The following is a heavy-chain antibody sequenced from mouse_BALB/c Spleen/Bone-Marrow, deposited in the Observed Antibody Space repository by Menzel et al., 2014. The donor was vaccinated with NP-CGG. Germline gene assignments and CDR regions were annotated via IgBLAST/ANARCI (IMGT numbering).Heavy chain of an antibody. CDR1: GFNIKDTY. CDR3: ARWELGRGWIAY. J-gene: IGHJ3*01. D-gene: IGHD4-1*01. CDR2: IDPANGNT. V-gene: IGHV14-3*02. Sequence: EVQLQESGAELVKPGASVKLSCTASGFNIKDTYMHWVKQRPEQGLEWIGRIDPANGNTKYDPKFQGKATLTADTSSSASYQQLSSRTSEDTAVYYGARWELGRGWIAYWGQGTLVTVSA.